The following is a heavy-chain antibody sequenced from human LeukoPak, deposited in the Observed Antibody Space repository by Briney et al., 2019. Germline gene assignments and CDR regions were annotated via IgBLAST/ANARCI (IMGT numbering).Heavy chain of an antibody. J-gene: IGHJ4*02. D-gene: IGHD2-2*01. CDR3: VRVRKLMPEFEY. CDR2: INSNSGAT. Sequence: ASVNVSFKCSVYTFIDYYRHWVGQAPGQGLEWMGWINSNSGATKYAHKFQGRDTMTRDTFINTDYMYLMNLRSDYTAVFYFVRVRKLMPEFEYWGQGTLVTVSS. V-gene: IGHV1-2*02. CDR1: VYTFIDYY.